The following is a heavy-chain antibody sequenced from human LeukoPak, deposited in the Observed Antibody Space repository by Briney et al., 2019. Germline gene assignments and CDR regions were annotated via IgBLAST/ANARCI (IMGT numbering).Heavy chain of an antibody. CDR3: ARDSYDISGNYLDS. Sequence: ASVKVSCKASGYTFTGYYMHWVRQAPGQGLEWMGWINPNSGGTNYAQKFQGRVTMTRDTSISTAYMELSRLRSDDTAVYYCARDSYDISGNYLDSWGQGTRVTVSS. CDR1: GYTFTGYY. D-gene: IGHD3-22*01. V-gene: IGHV1-2*02. CDR2: INPNSGGT. J-gene: IGHJ4*02.